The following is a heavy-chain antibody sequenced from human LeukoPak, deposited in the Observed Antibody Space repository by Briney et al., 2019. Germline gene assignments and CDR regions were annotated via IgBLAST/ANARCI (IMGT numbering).Heavy chain of an antibody. J-gene: IGHJ4*02. CDR2: ISSSGGVT. CDR1: GLTFSRHG. Sequence: PGGSLRLSCAASGLTFSRHGVTWVRQPPGKGLEWVSGISSSGGVTYYADSVKGRFTISRDNSKNTLYLQMNSARAEDTAVYYCARGSIAAAFLFDFWGQGTLVTVSS. CDR3: ARGSIAAAFLFDF. V-gene: IGHV3-23*01. D-gene: IGHD6-13*01.